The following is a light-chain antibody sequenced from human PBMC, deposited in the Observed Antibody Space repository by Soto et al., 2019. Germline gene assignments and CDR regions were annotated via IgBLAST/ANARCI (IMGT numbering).Light chain of an antibody. CDR1: QSISTW. J-gene: IGKJ1*01. Sequence: DVQMTQSPSTLSASVGDRVTITCRASQSISTWLAWYQQKPGKAPKLLIYKASGLESGVPSRFSGSGSGTEXTXTXSSLQPDDFATYYCQQYNTYSWTFGQGTKVEIK. CDR3: QQYNTYSWT. CDR2: KAS. V-gene: IGKV1-5*03.